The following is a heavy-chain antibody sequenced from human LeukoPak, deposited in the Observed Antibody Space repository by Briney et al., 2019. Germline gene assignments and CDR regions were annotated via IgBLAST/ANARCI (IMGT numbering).Heavy chain of an antibody. J-gene: IGHJ4*02. CDR3: ARQGSAYDY. V-gene: IGHV3-64*02. Sequence: GGSLRLSCAASGFTFSDYPMHWVRQAPGKGLEYVSAISSSGGSTYYADSVKGRFTISRDNSKNTVYLQVGSLRAEGMAVYYCARQGSAYDYWGQGTLVTVSS. CDR2: ISSSGGST. CDR1: GFTFSDYP.